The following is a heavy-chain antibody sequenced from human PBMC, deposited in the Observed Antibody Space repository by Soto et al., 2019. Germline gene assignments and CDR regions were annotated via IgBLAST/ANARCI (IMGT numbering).Heavy chain of an antibody. D-gene: IGHD6-19*01. Sequence: GGSLRLSCAASGFTFSSYGMHWVRQAPGKGLEWVAVISYDGSNKYYADSVKGRFTISRDNSKNTLYLQMNSLRAEDTAVYYCAKGGQKWLVNFHDIWGQGKMVTVSS. CDR3: AKGGQKWLVNFHDI. CDR1: GFTFSSYG. J-gene: IGHJ3*02. CDR2: ISYDGSNK. V-gene: IGHV3-30*18.